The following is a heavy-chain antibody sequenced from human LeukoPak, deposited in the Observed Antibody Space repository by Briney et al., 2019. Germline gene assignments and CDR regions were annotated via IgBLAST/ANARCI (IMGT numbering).Heavy chain of an antibody. CDR2: INPNSGGT. J-gene: IGHJ4*02. CDR1: GYTFTSYG. CDR3: ARELVRGLDY. Sequence: ASVKVSCKASGYTFTSYGISWVRQAPGQGLEWMGWINPNSGGTNYAQKFQGRVTMTRDTSISTAYMELSRLRSDDTAVYYCARELVRGLDYWGQGTLVTVSS. D-gene: IGHD3-10*01. V-gene: IGHV1-2*02.